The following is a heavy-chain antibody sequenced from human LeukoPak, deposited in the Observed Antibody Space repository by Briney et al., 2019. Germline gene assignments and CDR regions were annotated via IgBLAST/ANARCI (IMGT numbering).Heavy chain of an antibody. CDR2: INPNSGGT. CDR3: ARFGGSSSYWVSD. Sequence: ASVKVSCKASGYTFTGYYMHWVRQAPGQGLEWVGWINPNSGGTNYAQKFQGRVTMTRDTSISTAYMELSRLRSDDTAVYYCARFGGSSSYWVSDWGQGTLVTVSS. CDR1: GYTFTGYY. J-gene: IGHJ4*02. V-gene: IGHV1-2*02. D-gene: IGHD6-6*01.